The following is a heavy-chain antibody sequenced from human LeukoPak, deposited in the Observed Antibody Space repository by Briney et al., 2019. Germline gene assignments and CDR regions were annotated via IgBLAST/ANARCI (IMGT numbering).Heavy chain of an antibody. V-gene: IGHV4-59*08. D-gene: IGHD3-3*01. CDR2: IYYSGST. CDR1: GGSISSYY. CDR3: ARGPNFWSGYEFDY. Sequence: SETLSLTCTVSGGSISSYYWSWIRQPPGKGLEWIGYIYYSGSTNYNPSLKSRVTISVDTSKNQFSLKLSSVTAADTAVYYCARGPNFWSGYEFDYWGQGTLVTVSS. J-gene: IGHJ4*02.